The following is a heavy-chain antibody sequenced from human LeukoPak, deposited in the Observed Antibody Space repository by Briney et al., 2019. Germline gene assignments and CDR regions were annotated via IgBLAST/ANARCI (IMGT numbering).Heavy chain of an antibody. D-gene: IGHD3-9*01. Sequence: GGSLRLSCAASGFTFSSYAMSWVRQAPGKGLEWVAGISFDGSDKSYADSMKGRFTISRDNSKNTLFLQMNSLRAEDTAVYYCAKEPYYDILTGYYPFDYWGQGTLVTVSS. CDR2: ISFDGSDK. V-gene: IGHV3-30*18. CDR3: AKEPYYDILTGYYPFDY. CDR1: GFTFSSYA. J-gene: IGHJ4*02.